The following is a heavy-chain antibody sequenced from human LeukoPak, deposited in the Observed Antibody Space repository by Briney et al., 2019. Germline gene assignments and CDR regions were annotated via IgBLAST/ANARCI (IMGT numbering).Heavy chain of an antibody. CDR3: ARGSGLYGSGTAGDI. D-gene: IGHD3-10*01. V-gene: IGHV3-33*05. CDR1: GFTFNTHG. J-gene: IGHJ3*02. CDR2: IEYDSSVK. Sequence: GGSLRLPCVASGFTFNTHGIHWVRQAPGQGLEWVAFIEYDSSVKYSADSVRGRFTVSRDNSKNTLYLQMNSLRAEDTALYYCARGSGLYGSGTAGDIWGQGTMVTVSS.